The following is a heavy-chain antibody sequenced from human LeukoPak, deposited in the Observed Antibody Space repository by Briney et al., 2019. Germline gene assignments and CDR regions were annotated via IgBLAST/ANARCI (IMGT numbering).Heavy chain of an antibody. J-gene: IGHJ5*02. CDR1: GFTFRHYA. Sequence: GGSLRLSCAVSGFTFRHYAMHWVRQAPGKGLGWVSSIWHDGSHQFYADSVKGRFTISRDSSRNTLYLQMNSLRDDDTALYYCARDGGSGSAYIYYDLWGQGTLVMVSS. CDR2: IWHDGSHQ. CDR3: ARDGGSGSAYIYYDL. V-gene: IGHV3-33*01. D-gene: IGHD5-12*01.